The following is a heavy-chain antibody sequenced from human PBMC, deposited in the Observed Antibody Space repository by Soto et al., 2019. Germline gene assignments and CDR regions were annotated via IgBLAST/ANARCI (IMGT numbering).Heavy chain of an antibody. J-gene: IGHJ4*02. CDR2: ISGSGGST. CDR3: AKGGPGWYYESSGTFDY. V-gene: IGHV3-23*01. D-gene: IGHD3-22*01. Sequence: LRLSCAASGFTFSSYAMSWVRQAPGKGLEWVSAISGSGGSTYYADSVKGRFTISRDNSKNTLYLQMNSLRAEDTAVYYCAKGGPGWYYESSGTFDYWGQGTLVTVSS. CDR1: GFTFSSYA.